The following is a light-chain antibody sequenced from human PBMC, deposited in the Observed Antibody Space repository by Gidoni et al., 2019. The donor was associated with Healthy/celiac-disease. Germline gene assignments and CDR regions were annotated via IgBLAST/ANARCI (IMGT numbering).Light chain of an antibody. Sequence: EIVLTQSPATLSLSPGERAPLSCRASQSVRSSLAWYQQKPGQAPRLLIYDASNRATGIPARFSGSGSGTDFTLTISSLEPEDFAVYYCQQRSNWPPYTFGQGTKLEIK. CDR2: DAS. CDR1: QSVRSS. V-gene: IGKV3-11*01. J-gene: IGKJ2*01. CDR3: QQRSNWPPYT.